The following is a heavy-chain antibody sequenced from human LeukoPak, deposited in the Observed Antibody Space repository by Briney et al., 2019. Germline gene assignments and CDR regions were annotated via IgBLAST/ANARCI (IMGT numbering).Heavy chain of an antibody. CDR1: GFTFSNFA. V-gene: IGHV3-23*01. Sequence: QAGGSLRLSCAAAGFTFSNFAMSWVSQATGKVLEWDSGIRDSGGSTYYADSVKGRLTISRDNSKNTLYLQMNSLRADDTAVYFCAICYGSSSCYAGVNVRGQVALVTVSS. CDR3: AICYGSSSCYAGVNV. CDR2: IRDSGGST. J-gene: IGHJ1*01. D-gene: IGHD2-2*01.